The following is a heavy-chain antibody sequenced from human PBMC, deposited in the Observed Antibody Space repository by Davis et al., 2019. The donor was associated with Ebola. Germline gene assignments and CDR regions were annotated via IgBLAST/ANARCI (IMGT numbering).Heavy chain of an antibody. D-gene: IGHD3-3*01. Sequence: GESLKISCKGSGYSFTSYWIGWVRQMPGKGLEWMGIIYPGDSDTRYSPSFQGQVTISADKSISTAYLQWSSLKASDTAMYYCARTYDFWSGRGYMDVWGKGTTVTVSS. V-gene: IGHV5-51*01. J-gene: IGHJ6*03. CDR3: ARTYDFWSGRGYMDV. CDR2: IYPGDSDT. CDR1: GYSFTSYW.